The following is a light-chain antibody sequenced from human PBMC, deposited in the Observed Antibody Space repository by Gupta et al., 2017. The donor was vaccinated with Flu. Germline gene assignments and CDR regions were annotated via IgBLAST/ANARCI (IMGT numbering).Light chain of an antibody. CDR2: TSS. Sequence: PSSLSASVGDSVTISFLASPHITTYLNWYQQKPGKAPKLLIYTSSNLQSGVPSRFSGSGSVTDFTVTITKLQPEDFATYFCQQCYSTPHTFDEGTKMEI. CDR1: PHITTY. CDR3: QQCYSTPHT. J-gene: IGKJ2*01. V-gene: IGKV1-39*01.